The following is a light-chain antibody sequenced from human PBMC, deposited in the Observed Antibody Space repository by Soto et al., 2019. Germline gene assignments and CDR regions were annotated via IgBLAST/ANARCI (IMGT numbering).Light chain of an antibody. Sequence: DIQMTQSPSILSASVGDRVSITCRASQSVGNSLAWYQQRPGKAPKLLIFDASTLESGVPSKFSGSGSDTEFTFTISSLQPDDSATYYCQQYNTYGLTFGGGTKVDI. CDR1: QSVGNS. V-gene: IGKV1-5*01. CDR2: DAS. CDR3: QQYNTYGLT. J-gene: IGKJ4*02.